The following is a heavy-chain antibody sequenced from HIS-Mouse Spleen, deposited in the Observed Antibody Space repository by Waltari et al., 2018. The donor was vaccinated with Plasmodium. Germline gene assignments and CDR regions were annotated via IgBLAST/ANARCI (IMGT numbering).Heavy chain of an antibody. CDR1: GFSLSNARMG. J-gene: IGHJ3*02. CDR2: IFSNDKK. V-gene: IGHV2-26*01. Sequence: QVTLKESGPVLVKPTETPTLTCPVSGFSLSNARMGVSWIRPPPGKALEWLAHIFSNDKKAYSTSLKSRLTISKDTSKSQVVLTMTNMDPVDTATYYCARIGDQLTGTKEDAFDIWGQGTMVTVSS. D-gene: IGHD7-27*01. CDR3: ARIGDQLTGTKEDAFDI.